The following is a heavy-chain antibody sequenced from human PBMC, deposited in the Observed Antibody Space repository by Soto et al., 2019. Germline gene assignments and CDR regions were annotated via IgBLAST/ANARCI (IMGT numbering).Heavy chain of an antibody. V-gene: IGHV3-23*01. D-gene: IGHD2-15*01. Sequence: PGGSLRLACAASGFTFSSYATGWVRQGPGKGLEWVAGVSIGGRTHYADSVRGRFTISRDNSKNTLSLQMNSLTAEDTAVYFCAKRRGARGHFDYRGHGALVTVSS. CDR1: GFTFSSYA. CDR3: AKRRGARGHFDY. CDR2: VSIGGRT. J-gene: IGHJ4*01.